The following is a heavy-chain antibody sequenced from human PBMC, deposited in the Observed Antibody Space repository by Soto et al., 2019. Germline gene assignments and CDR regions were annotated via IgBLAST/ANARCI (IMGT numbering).Heavy chain of an antibody. J-gene: IGHJ4*02. V-gene: IGHV3-23*01. CDR2: ISGSDDST. D-gene: IGHD6-19*01. CDR1: GFTFSSYD. Sequence: PGGSLRLSCAASGFTFSSYDMHWVRQATGKGLEWVSVISGSDDSTYYADSVKGRFTISRDNAKNSLYLQMNSLRAEDTAVYYCAKEITPRSSNGWPFDSWGQGTLVTVSS. CDR3: AKEITPRSSNGWPFDS.